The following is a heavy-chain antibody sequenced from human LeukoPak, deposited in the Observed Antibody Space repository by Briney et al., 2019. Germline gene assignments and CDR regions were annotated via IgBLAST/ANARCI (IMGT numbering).Heavy chain of an antibody. D-gene: IGHD3-22*01. Sequence: GGSLRLSCAASGFTVSSNYMSWLRQAPGKGLELVSVIYSGGSTYYADSVKGRFTISRDNSKNTLYLQMNSLRAEDTAVYYCARGPRNHYYDSSGLLDYWGEGTLVTVSS. J-gene: IGHJ4*02. V-gene: IGHV3-53*01. CDR3: ARGPRNHYYDSSGLLDY. CDR1: GFTVSSNY. CDR2: IYSGGST.